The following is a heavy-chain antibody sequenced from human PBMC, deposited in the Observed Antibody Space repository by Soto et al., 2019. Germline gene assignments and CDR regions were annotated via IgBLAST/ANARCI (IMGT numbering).Heavy chain of an antibody. CDR2: FDPEDGKT. Sequence: QVQLVQSGAEVKKPGASVKVSCKVSGYTLTELSMHWVRQAPRKGLEWMGGFDPEDGKTIYAQKFQGRVTMTEDTSTDTAYMELSSLRSEDTAVYYCATVPFPAPCSGGSCYTFDYWGQGTLVTVSS. J-gene: IGHJ4*02. CDR3: ATVPFPAPCSGGSCYTFDY. D-gene: IGHD2-15*01. V-gene: IGHV1-24*01. CDR1: GYTLTELS.